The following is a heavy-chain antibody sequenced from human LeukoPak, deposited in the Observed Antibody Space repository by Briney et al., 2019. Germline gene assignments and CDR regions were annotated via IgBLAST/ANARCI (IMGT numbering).Heavy chain of an antibody. CDR1: GGSFSGYY. CDR3: ARHVLSYDFWSGYLH. CDR2: INHSGST. J-gene: IGHJ1*01. Sequence: PSETLSLTCAVYGGSFSGYYWSWIRQPPGKGLEWIGEINHSGSTNYNPSLKSRVTISVDTSKNQFSLKLSSVTAADTTVYYCARHVLSYDFWSGYLHWGQGTLVTVSS. V-gene: IGHV4-34*01. D-gene: IGHD3-3*01.